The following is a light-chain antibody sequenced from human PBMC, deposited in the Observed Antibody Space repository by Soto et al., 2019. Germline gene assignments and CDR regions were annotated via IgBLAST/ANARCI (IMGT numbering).Light chain of an antibody. CDR2: GAS. CDR1: QGISTH. V-gene: IGKV1-9*01. CDR3: QQLNSFPPT. J-gene: IGKJ1*01. Sequence: DIQLTQSPSFLSASVGDRVTITCRASQGISTHLTWYQQKPGKAPKLLIYGASTLQSGVPSRFSGSGSGTEFTLTISSLQPEDFASYFCQQLNSFPPTVGQGTKVEIK.